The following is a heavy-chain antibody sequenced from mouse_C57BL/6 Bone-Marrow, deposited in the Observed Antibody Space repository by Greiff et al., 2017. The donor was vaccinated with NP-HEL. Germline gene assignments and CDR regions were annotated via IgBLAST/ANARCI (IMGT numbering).Heavy chain of an antibody. Sequence: QVQLQQPGAELVKPGASVKVSCKASGYTFTSYWMHWVKQRPGQGLEWIGRIHPSDSDTNYNQKFKGKATLTVDKSSSTAYMQLSSLTPEDSAVYYCAMERGSYYGSSHWYFDVWGTGTTVTVSS. J-gene: IGHJ1*03. CDR1: GYTFTSYW. CDR2: IHPSDSDT. D-gene: IGHD1-1*01. V-gene: IGHV1-74*01. CDR3: AMERGSYYGSSHWYFDV.